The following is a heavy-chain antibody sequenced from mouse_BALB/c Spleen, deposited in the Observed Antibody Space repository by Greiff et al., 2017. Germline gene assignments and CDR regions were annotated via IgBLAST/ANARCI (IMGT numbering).Heavy chain of an antibody. D-gene: IGHD1-1*01. CDR2: ISNGGGST. CDR3: ARHYYYGSSYWYFDV. V-gene: IGHV5-12-2*01. CDR1: GFTFSSYT. J-gene: IGHJ1*01. Sequence: EVMLVESGGGLVQPGGSLKLSCAASGFTFSSYTMSWVRQTPEKRLEWVAYISNGGGSTYYPDTVKGRFTISRDNAKNTLYLQMSSLKSEDTAMYYCARHYYYGSSYWYFDVWGAGTTVTVSS.